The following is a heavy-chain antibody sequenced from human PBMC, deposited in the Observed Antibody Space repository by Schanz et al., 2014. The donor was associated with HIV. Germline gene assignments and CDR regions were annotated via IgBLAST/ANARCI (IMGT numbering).Heavy chain of an antibody. CDR1: GFLFSSYG. Sequence: VQLLESGGGLVQPGGSLRLSCAASGFLFSSYGMSWVRQAPGKGLEWVAVISYDGSNKYYADSVKGRFTISRDNSRNTLYLQMISLRVEDTAVYYCAKDAYSSNYINWVDPWGQGTLVTVSS. CDR3: AKDAYSSNYINWVDP. V-gene: IGHV3-30*18. CDR2: ISYDGSNK. J-gene: IGHJ5*02. D-gene: IGHD6-13*01.